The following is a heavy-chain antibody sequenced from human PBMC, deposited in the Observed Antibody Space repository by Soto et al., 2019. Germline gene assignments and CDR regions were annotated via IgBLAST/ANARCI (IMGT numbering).Heavy chain of an antibody. J-gene: IGHJ4*02. CDR3: ARRTDTAMVQFDY. CDR1: GGSISSSSYY. Sequence: QLQLQESGPGLVKPSETLSLTCTVSGGSISSSSYYWGWIRQPPGKGLEWIGSIYYSGSTYYNPSLKSRVTRSVDTSRNQFSLKLSSVTAADTAVYYCARRTDTAMVQFDYWGQGTLVTVSS. D-gene: IGHD5-18*01. V-gene: IGHV4-39*01. CDR2: IYYSGST.